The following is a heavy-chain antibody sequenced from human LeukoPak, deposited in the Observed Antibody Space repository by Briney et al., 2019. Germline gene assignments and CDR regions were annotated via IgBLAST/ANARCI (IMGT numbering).Heavy chain of an antibody. D-gene: IGHD3-10*01. CDR1: GFTFSPHY. CDR3: GDLGSAGTDH. Sequence: GGSLRLSCAASGFTFSPHYMDWVRQSPGQGLEWVGLIRNKADGYTTIYAASVKGRFTISRDDSKNSVYLQMDSLKTADTAVYYCGDLGSAGTDHWGQGTLVTVSS. CDR2: IRNKADGYTT. V-gene: IGHV3-72*01. J-gene: IGHJ4*02.